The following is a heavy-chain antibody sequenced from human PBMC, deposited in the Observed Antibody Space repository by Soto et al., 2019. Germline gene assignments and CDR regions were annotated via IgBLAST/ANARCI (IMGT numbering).Heavy chain of an antibody. CDR3: AKVRGSSPGRFYYYYGMDV. D-gene: IGHD6-6*01. CDR2: ISYDGSNK. J-gene: IGHJ6*02. CDR1: GFTFSSYG. V-gene: IGHV3-30*18. Sequence: LRLSCAASGFTFSSYGMHWVRQAPGKGLEWVAVISYDGSNKYYADSVKGRFTISRDNSKNTLYLQMNSLRAEDTAVYYCAKVRGSSPGRFYYYYGMDVWGQGTTVTVSS.